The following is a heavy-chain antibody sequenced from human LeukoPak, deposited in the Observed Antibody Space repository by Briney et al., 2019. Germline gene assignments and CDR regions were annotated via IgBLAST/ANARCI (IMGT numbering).Heavy chain of an antibody. CDR3: AIEGGYCSSTSCSYFDY. J-gene: IGHJ4*02. D-gene: IGHD2-2*01. Sequence: GGSLRLSCAASGFTFSSYSMNWVRQAPGKGPEWVSSISSSSSYIYYADSVKGRFTISRDNSKNTLYLQMNSLRAEDTAVYYCAIEGGYCSSTSCSYFDYWGQGTLVTVSS. CDR1: GFTFSSYS. CDR2: ISSSSSYI. V-gene: IGHV3-21*04.